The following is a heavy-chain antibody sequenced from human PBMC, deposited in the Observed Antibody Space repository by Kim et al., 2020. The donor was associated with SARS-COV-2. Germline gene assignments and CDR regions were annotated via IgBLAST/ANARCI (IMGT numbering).Heavy chain of an antibody. CDR2: IKSKTDGGTT. CDR3: TTEGVDVTSRPTIFGVGSGMDV. V-gene: IGHV3-15*01. D-gene: IGHD3-3*01. J-gene: IGHJ6*02. CDR1: GFTFSNAW. Sequence: GGSLRLSCAACGFTFSNAWMSWVRQAPGKGLEWVGRIKSKTDGGTTDYAAPVKGRFTISRDDSKNTLYLQMNSLKTEDTAVYYCTTEGVDVTSRPTIFGVGSGMDVWGQGTTVTVSS.